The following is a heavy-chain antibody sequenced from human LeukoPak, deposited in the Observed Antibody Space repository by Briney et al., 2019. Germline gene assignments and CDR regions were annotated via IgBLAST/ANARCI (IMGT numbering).Heavy chain of an antibody. CDR1: GYTFTSYG. Sequence: ASVKVSRKASGYTFTSYGISWVRQAPGQGLEWMGWISAYNGNTNYAQKLQGRVTMTTDTSTSTAYMELRSLRSDDTAVYYCARDRRPDYGDYVSYFDYWGQGTLVTVSS. CDR2: ISAYNGNT. D-gene: IGHD4-17*01. V-gene: IGHV1-18*01. CDR3: ARDRRPDYGDYVSYFDY. J-gene: IGHJ4*02.